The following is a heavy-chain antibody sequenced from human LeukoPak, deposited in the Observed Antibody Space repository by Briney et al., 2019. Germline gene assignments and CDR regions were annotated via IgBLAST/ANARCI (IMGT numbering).Heavy chain of an antibody. D-gene: IGHD3-10*01. CDR1: GFTFSSYS. CDR2: ISSSSSYI. CDR3: ARHGRYYNVWPPGNF. J-gene: IGHJ4*02. Sequence: GGSLRLSCAASGFTFSSYSMNWVRQAPGKGLEWVSSISSSSSYIYYADSVKGRFTISRDNAKNSLYLQMNSLRAEDTAVYYCARHGRYYNVWPPGNFWGQGALVTVSS. V-gene: IGHV3-21*01.